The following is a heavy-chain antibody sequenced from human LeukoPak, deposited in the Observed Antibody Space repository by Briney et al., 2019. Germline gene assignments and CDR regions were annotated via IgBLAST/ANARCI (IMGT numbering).Heavy chain of an antibody. V-gene: IGHV1-18*01. CDR3: ARVSPTRYQHNWFDP. D-gene: IGHD1-26*01. CDR1: GYTFTSYG. Sequence: ASVKVSCKASGYTFTSYGISWVRQAPGQGLEWMGWISAYNGNTNYAQKLQGRVTITTDTSTSTAYMELRSLRSDDTAVYYCARVSPTRYQHNWFDPWGQGTLVTVSS. CDR2: ISAYNGNT. J-gene: IGHJ5*02.